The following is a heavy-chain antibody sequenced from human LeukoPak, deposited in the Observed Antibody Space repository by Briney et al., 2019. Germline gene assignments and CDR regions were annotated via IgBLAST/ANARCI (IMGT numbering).Heavy chain of an antibody. CDR3: AKDWYGDYAGPFDP. Sequence: GGSLRLSCAASGFTFSSYAMSWVRQAPGKGLEWVSAISGSGGSTYYADSVKGRFAISRDNSKNTLYLQMNSLRAEDTAVYYCAKDWYGDYAGPFDPWGQGTLVTVSS. D-gene: IGHD4-17*01. J-gene: IGHJ5*02. V-gene: IGHV3-23*01. CDR2: ISGSGGST. CDR1: GFTFSSYA.